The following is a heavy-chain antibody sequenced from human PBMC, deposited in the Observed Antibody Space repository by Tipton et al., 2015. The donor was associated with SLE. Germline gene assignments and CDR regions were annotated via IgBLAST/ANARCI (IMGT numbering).Heavy chain of an antibody. Sequence: TLSLTCAVYGGSFSGYYWSWIRQPPGKGLEWIGEINHSGSTNYNPSLKSRVTISVDTSKNQFSLKLSSVTAADTAGYYCARDGDYYDRSGYFFDAVDIWGQGAMVTVSS. V-gene: IGHV4-34*01. J-gene: IGHJ3*02. CDR2: INHSGST. CDR1: GGSFSGYY. D-gene: IGHD3-22*01. CDR3: ARDGDYYDRSGYFFDAVDI.